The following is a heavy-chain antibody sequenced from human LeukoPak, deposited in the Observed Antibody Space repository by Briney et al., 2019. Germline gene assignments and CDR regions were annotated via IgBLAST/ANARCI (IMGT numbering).Heavy chain of an antibody. CDR2: ISGSGGTT. D-gene: IGHD3-22*01. CDR3: AKDRGRYYDSSGYYWGYYFDS. J-gene: IGHJ4*02. V-gene: IGHV3-23*01. CDR1: GFTFSTYV. Sequence: GGSLRLSCAASGFTFSTYVVNWVRQAPGKGLEWVSTISGSGGTTYYADSVKGRFTISRDNSKNTLYLQMSSLRAEDTAVYYCAKDRGRYYDSSGYYWGYYFDSWGQGILVTVSS.